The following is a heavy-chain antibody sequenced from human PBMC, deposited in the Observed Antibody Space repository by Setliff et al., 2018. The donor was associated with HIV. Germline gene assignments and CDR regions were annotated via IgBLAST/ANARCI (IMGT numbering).Heavy chain of an antibody. Sequence: SETLSLTCAVYGESFSGYSWSWIRQPPGKGLEWIGEINHSGSTNYNPSLKSRVTISIDTSKKQFSLKLTSVTAADTAVYYCARESPSSSWFYFDFWGQGTLVTV. J-gene: IGHJ4*02. V-gene: IGHV4-34*01. D-gene: IGHD6-13*01. CDR3: ARESPSSSWFYFDF. CDR1: GESFSGYS. CDR2: INHSGST.